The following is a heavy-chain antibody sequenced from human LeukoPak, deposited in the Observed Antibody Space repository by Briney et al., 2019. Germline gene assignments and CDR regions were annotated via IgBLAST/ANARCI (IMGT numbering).Heavy chain of an antibody. D-gene: IGHD3-9*01. CDR3: AKAKGDILTGYYLVY. J-gene: IGHJ4*02. CDR2: ISPDGSST. V-gene: IGHV3-74*01. Sequence: GGSLRLSCAASGFTFSNYWMHWVRQAPGKGLVWVSRISPDGSSTSYGDSVKGRFTISRDNAKNTLYLQMNSLRAEDTAVYYCAKAKGDILTGYYLVYWGRGTLDTVSS. CDR1: GFTFSNYW.